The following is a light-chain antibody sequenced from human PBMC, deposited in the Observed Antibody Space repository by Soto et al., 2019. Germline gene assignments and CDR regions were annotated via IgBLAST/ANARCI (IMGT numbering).Light chain of an antibody. J-gene: IGKJ4*01. CDR3: QESFFPLGT. V-gene: IGKV1-12*01. CDR1: QGIAGY. CDR2: GAS. Sequence: DIKVTQSPVSVSVSVGERVTITCRASQGIAGYLAWYQHKPGRPPGLLIHGASRLHIGVPSRFSGSGSGTEFTLTINILQREDVATYYCQESFFPLGTFGRGTKVDIK.